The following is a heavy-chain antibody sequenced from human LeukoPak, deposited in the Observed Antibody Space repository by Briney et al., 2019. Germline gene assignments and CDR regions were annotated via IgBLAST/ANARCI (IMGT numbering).Heavy chain of an antibody. V-gene: IGHV4-59*01. CDR2: VYYNGIT. D-gene: IGHD3-22*01. CDR3: ARTAEITMTYYFDY. J-gene: IGHJ4*02. Sequence: SETLSLTCTVSGVSISSYFWSWIRQPPGKGLEWIGYVYYNGITNYNPSLKSRVSISLDTSKNQFSLNLNSVTAADTAVYYCARTAEITMTYYFDYWGQGTLVTVSS. CDR1: GVSISSYF.